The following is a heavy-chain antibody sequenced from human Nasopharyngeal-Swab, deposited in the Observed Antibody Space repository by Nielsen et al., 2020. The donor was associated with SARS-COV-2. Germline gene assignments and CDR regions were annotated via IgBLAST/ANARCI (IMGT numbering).Heavy chain of an antibody. J-gene: IGHJ5*02. CDR1: GGSFSGYY. CDR3: ARAKQWLVLRWFDP. CDR2: INHSRGT. V-gene: IGHV4-34*01. Sequence: SETLSLTCAVYGGSFSGYYWSWIRQPPGKGLEWIGEINHSRGTNYNPSLKSRVTISVDTSKDQFSLKLSSVTAADTAVYYCARAKQWLVLRWFDPWGQGTLVTVPQ. D-gene: IGHD6-19*01.